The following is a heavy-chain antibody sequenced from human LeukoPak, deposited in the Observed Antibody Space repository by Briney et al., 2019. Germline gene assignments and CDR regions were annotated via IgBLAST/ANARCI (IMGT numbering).Heavy chain of an antibody. CDR3: ARPLSIAARPGWGSSSWYGY. D-gene: IGHD6-6*01. CDR1: GYTFTGYY. J-gene: IGHJ4*02. V-gene: IGHV1-2*02. Sequence: ASVKVSCKASGYTFTGYYMHWVRQAPGQGLEWMGWINPNSGGTNYAQKFQGRVTMTRDTSISTAYMELSRLRSDDTAVYYCARPLSIAARPGWGSSSWYGYWGQGTLVTVSS. CDR2: INPNSGGT.